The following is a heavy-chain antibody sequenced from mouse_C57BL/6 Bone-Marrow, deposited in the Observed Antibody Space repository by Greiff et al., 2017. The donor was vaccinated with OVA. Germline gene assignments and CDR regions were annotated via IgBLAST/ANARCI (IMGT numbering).Heavy chain of an antibody. J-gene: IGHJ3*01. CDR3: ARSDSLAY. Sequence: QVQLQQSGPELVKPGASVKISCKASGYAFSSSWMNWVKQRPGKGLEWIGRIYPGDGDTNYNGKFKGKATLTADKSSSTAYMQLSSLTSEDSAVYFCARSDSLAYWGQGTLVTVSA. CDR1: GYAFSSSW. V-gene: IGHV1-82*01. CDR2: IYPGDGDT.